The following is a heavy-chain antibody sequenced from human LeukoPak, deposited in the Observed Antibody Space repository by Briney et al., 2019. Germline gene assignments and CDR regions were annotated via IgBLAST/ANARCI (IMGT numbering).Heavy chain of an antibody. D-gene: IGHD3-22*01. J-gene: IGHJ3*02. CDR2: ISADNGNT. CDR1: GYTFTNYG. V-gene: IGHV1-18*01. Sequence: ASVKVSCKASGYTFTNYGISWVRQAPGQGLEWMGRISADNGNTKYAQKLQGRVTMTTGTSTSTAYMELRSLRSDDTAVYFCARDTYSSGWADDALDIWGQGTMVTVSS. CDR3: ARDTYSSGWADDALDI.